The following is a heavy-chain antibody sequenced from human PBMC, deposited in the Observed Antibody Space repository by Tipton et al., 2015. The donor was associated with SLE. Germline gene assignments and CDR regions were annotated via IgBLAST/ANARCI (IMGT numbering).Heavy chain of an antibody. Sequence: TLSLTCTVSGGSISSYYWSWIRQPPGKGLEWIGYIYYSGSTNYNPSLKSRVTISVDTSKNQFSLKLSSVTAADTAVYYCARLYDSSGYSAFDIWGQGTMVTVSS. CDR2: IYYSGST. CDR1: GGSISSYY. V-gene: IGHV4-59*07. CDR3: ARLYDSSGYSAFDI. D-gene: IGHD3-22*01. J-gene: IGHJ3*02.